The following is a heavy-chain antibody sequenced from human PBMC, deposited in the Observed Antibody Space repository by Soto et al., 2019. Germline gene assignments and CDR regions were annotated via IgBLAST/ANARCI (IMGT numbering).Heavy chain of an antibody. Sequence: SEILSLTCTVSGGSISSSSYYWGWIRQPPGKGLEWIGSIYYSGSTYYNPSLKSRVTISVDTSKNQFSLKLSSVTAADTAVYYCASQQLVHYYYGMDVWGQGTKVTVSS. V-gene: IGHV4-39*01. CDR2: IYYSGST. J-gene: IGHJ6*02. CDR1: GGSISSSSYY. D-gene: IGHD6-13*01. CDR3: ASQQLVHYYYGMDV.